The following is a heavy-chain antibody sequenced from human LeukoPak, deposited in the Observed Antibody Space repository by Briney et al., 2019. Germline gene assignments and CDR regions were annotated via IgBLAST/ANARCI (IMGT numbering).Heavy chain of an antibody. D-gene: IGHD3-10*01. CDR2: INHSGST. CDR3: TRIYKSSGRYYSVFDY. J-gene: IGHJ4*02. Sequence: SETLSLTCAVYGGSFSGYYWSWIRQPPGKGLEWIGEINHSGSTNYNPSLKSRVTISVDTSKNQFSLKLTSVTAADTAVYYCTRIYKSSGRYYSVFDYWGQGTLVTVSS. CDR1: GGSFSGYY. V-gene: IGHV4-34*01.